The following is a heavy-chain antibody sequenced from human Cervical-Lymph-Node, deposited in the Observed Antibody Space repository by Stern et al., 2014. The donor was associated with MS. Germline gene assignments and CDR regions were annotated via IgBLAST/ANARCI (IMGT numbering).Heavy chain of an antibody. D-gene: IGHD2-15*01. V-gene: IGHV1-18*01. CDR1: GYTFTSYS. J-gene: IGHJ4*02. CDR3: ARDDGGFCTGGTCSNY. Sequence: QVQLVQSGAEVKKPGASVKVSCKASGYTFTSYSISWVRQAPGQGLEWMGWISVYNGNTNYAQKLQGRVTMTTDTSTSTAYMELRSLGSDDSAVYYCARDDGGFCTGGTCSNYWGQGTLVTVSS. CDR2: ISVYNGNT.